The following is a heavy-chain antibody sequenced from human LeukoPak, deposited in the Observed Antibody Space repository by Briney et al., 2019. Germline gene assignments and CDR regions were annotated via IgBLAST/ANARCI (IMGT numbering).Heavy chain of an antibody. V-gene: IGHV3-23*01. Sequence: PGGSLRLSCAASGFTFSSYAMSWARQAPGKGLAWVSGLNEDGGYRYYADSVKGRFTISRDNSENALYLQMRSLSAEDTARYYCVRDFSCSGGSCPLFDSWGQGTLVTVSS. CDR3: VRDFSCSGGSCPLFDS. D-gene: IGHD2-15*01. J-gene: IGHJ4*02. CDR1: GFTFSSYA. CDR2: LNEDGGYR.